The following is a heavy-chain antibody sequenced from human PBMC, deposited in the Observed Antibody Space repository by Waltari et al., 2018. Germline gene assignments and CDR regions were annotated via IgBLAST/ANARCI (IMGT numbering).Heavy chain of an antibody. D-gene: IGHD2-15*01. CDR2: VQGSGRT. Sequence: QLQLQESGPGLVKPSGTLSLTCVVSGDSMSSTDWWSRVRQSPEKGLEWIGQVQGSGRTNYTPSFASRVSVSVDTSTNQFSLKVTSATVADTAVYFCARDRGRGIYLDAWGQGVLVTVSP. V-gene: IGHV4-4*02. CDR1: GDSMSSTDW. CDR3: ARDRGRGIYLDA. J-gene: IGHJ4*02.